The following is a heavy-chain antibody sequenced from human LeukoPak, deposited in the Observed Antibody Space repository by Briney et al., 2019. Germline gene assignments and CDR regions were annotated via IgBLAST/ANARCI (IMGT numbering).Heavy chain of an antibody. D-gene: IGHD6-13*01. CDR1: GGSISSSS. V-gene: IGHV3-21*01. J-gene: IGHJ4*02. CDR2: ISSSSSYI. Sequence: ETLSLTCTVSGGSISSSSYYWGWIRQPPGKGLEWVSSISSSSSYIYYADSVKGRFTISRDNAKNSLYLQMNSLRAEDTAVYYCARDLSIAAAGTGDYWGQGTLVTVSS. CDR3: ARDLSIAAAGTGDY.